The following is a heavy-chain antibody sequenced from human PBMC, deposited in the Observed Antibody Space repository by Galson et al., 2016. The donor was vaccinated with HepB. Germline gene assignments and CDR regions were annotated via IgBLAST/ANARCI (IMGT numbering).Heavy chain of an antibody. CDR3: AKDWAYCSGGSCHRHSRGILDY. D-gene: IGHD2-15*01. CDR1: GFTFDDYA. Sequence: SLRLFSCAASGFTFDDYAMHWVRQAPGKGLEWVSLISGDGGSTYYADSVKGRFTISRDNSKKSLYLQMNSLRTEDTALYYCAKDWAYCSGGSCHRHSRGILDYWGQGTLVTVSS. J-gene: IGHJ4*02. CDR2: ISGDGGST. V-gene: IGHV3-43*02.